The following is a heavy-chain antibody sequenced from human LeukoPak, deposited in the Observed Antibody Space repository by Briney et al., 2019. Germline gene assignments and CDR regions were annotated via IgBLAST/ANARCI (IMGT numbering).Heavy chain of an antibody. Sequence: LRLSCAASGFTFSSYAMSWIRQPPGKGLEWIGYIYYSGSTYYNPSLKSRVTISVDTSKNQFSLKLSSVTAADTAVYYCARSSGSYHYFQHWGQGTLVTVSS. CDR1: GFTFSSYA. CDR2: IYYSGST. D-gene: IGHD1-26*01. CDR3: ARSSGSYHYFQH. J-gene: IGHJ1*01. V-gene: IGHV4-30-4*01.